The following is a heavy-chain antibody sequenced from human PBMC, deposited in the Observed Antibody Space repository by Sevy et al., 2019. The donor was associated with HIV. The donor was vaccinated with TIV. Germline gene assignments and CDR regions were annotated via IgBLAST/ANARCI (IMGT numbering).Heavy chain of an antibody. J-gene: IGHJ4*02. CDR2: ISYDGSYK. CDR1: GFTFRTHA. Sequence: GGYLRLSCAASGFTFRTHAMHWVRQAPGKGLEWVAVISYDGSYKSYGDSVKGRFTISRDDSKNTLYLQMISLRPEDTAVYYCARDSGHSINWYPAYWGQGTLVTVSS. V-gene: IGHV3-30*03. CDR3: ARDSGHSINWYPAY. D-gene: IGHD6-13*01.